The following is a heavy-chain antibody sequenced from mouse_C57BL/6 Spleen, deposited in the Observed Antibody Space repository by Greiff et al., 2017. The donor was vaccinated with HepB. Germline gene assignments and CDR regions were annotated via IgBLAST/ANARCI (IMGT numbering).Heavy chain of an antibody. CDR1: GFTFSNYA. Sequence: EVKLVESGGGLVKPGGSLKLSCAASGFTFSNYAMSWVRQTPEKRLEWVATISDGGSYTYYPDNVKGRYTISRDNAKNTLYLQMSHLKSEDTAMYYCASGKLRLRLFAYWGQGTLVTVSA. V-gene: IGHV5-4*03. D-gene: IGHD3-2*02. CDR3: ASGKLRLRLFAY. CDR2: ISDGGSYT. J-gene: IGHJ3*01.